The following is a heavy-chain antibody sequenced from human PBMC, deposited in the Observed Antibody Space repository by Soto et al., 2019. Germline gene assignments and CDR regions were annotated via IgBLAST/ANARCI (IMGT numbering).Heavy chain of an antibody. V-gene: IGHV4-30-2*05. D-gene: IGHD6-25*01. CDR3: AGQTFTIAAASYGRSNWFDP. Sequence: PSETMSLTCTVSGGSISNAAYSWSWIRQPPGKGLEWIGYIYPSGMPFYNPSLKSRLTMSIDTSKNEFSLRLNSVTAADTAVYYCAGQTFTIAAASYGRSNWFDPWGPGTLVTVSS. CDR1: GGSISNAAYS. J-gene: IGHJ5*02. CDR2: IYPSGMP.